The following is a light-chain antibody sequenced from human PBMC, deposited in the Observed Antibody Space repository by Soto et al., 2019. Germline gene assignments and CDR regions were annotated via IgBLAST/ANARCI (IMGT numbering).Light chain of an antibody. CDR3: QQYNDKWT. J-gene: IGKJ1*01. V-gene: IGKV1-5*03. Sequence: DTQMIQSPTTLSASVGDRVTITCRASQSVSRWLAWYQQKPGKAPKLLIYKASTLESGVPSRFSGSGSGTEFTLAISSLQPDDSATYYCQQYNDKWTFGQGTKVDSK. CDR1: QSVSRW. CDR2: KAS.